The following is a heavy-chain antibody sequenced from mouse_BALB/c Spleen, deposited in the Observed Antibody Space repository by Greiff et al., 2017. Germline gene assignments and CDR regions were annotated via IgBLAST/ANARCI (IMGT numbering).Heavy chain of an antibody. CDR2: IYPGSGST. Sequence: VQLQQSGPELVKPGASVKMSCKASGYTFTDYVISWVKQRTGQGLEWIGEIYPGSGSTYYNEKFKGKATLTADKSSSTAYMQLSSLTSEDSAVYYCTRSYGNYEGFAYWGQGTLVTVSA. J-gene: IGHJ3*01. CDR3: TRSYGNYEGFAY. V-gene: IGHV1-77*01. D-gene: IGHD2-1*01. CDR1: GYTFTDYV.